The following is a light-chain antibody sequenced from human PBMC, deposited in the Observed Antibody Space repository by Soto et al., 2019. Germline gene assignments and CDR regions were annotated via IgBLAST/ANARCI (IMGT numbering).Light chain of an antibody. Sequence: EIVLTQSPGTLSLSPGDRATLSCRASQSLSVSYIAWYQQKPGQAPRLLIYSTSTRAAGIPDRFTGRGSGTHFTLAISRLEPEDFAVYYWHQFGDSPQTFGQGTTVEV. CDR1: QSLSVSY. J-gene: IGKJ1*01. V-gene: IGKV3-20*01. CDR3: HQFGDSPQT. CDR2: STS.